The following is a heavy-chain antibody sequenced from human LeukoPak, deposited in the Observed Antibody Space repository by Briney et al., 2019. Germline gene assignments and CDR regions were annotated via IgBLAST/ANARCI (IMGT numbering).Heavy chain of an antibody. CDR3: ARSGLNRFDY. D-gene: IGHD2-15*01. J-gene: IGHJ4*02. V-gene: IGHV1-69*13. CDR1: GGTFSSYA. CDR2: IIPIFGTA. Sequence: ASVKVSCKASGGTFSSYAISWVRQAPGQGLEWMGGIIPIFGTANYAQKFQGRVTITADESTSTAYMELNSLRAEDTAAYYCARSGLNRFDYWGQGTLVTVSS.